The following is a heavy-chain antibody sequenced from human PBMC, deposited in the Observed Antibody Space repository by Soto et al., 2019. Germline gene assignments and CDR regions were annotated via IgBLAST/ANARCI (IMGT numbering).Heavy chain of an antibody. V-gene: IGHV4-59*12. CDR2: IYYSVST. D-gene: IGHD6-13*01. J-gene: IGHJ2*01. CDR1: GGSISSYY. CDR3: AKAYSSIWSHWYFDL. Sequence: SEILSVTCTVFGGSISSYYWSWIRQPPGKGLEWIGYIYYSVSTNYNPSLKSRVTISVDTSKNQFSLKLSSVTAEDTAIYYCAKAYSSIWSHWYFDLWGLGTLVTVSS.